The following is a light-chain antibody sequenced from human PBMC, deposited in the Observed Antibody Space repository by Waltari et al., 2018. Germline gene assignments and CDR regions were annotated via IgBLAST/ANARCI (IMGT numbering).Light chain of an antibody. Sequence: DIVMTQTPLSLSVTPGQPASISCKSSQSLLHSDGKTYLYWYLKKPGKPPKILIYEVSIRFSGVPDSFLGSGSGTYFPLKISRVEAEDVGVYHCMQSIQLPRTFGQGTKLEI. CDR3: MQSIQLPRT. V-gene: IGKV2D-29*01. CDR1: QSLLHSDGKTY. J-gene: IGKJ2*01. CDR2: EVS.